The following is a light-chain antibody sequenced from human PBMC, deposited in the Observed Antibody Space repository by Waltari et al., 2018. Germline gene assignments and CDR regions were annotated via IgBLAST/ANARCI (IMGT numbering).Light chain of an antibody. CDR1: QSVSMT. V-gene: IGKV3-20*01. J-gene: IGKJ1*01. Sequence: EIVLTQSPGPLSLSPGERATLSCRASQSVSMTLAWYQQKPGQAPRLLIYDASIRATGIPDRLSGSGSGTDFSLTISRLEPEDFAVYYCQKYGTRPATFGQGTKVEIK. CDR3: QKYGTRPAT. CDR2: DAS.